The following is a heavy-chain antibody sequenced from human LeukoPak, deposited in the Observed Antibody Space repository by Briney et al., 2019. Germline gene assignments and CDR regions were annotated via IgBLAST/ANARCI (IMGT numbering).Heavy chain of an antibody. V-gene: IGHV3-23*01. CDR3: ARGTKEYQLLYGGYFDY. CDR2: IDGSGGNT. Sequence: GGSLRLSCAASGFTFSNYGMSWVRQAPGRGLEWVSTIDGSGGNTYYADSVKGRFTISRDNSKNSLYLQMNSLRAEDTAVYYCARGTKEYQLLYGGYFDYWGQGTLVTVSS. CDR1: GFTFSNYG. D-gene: IGHD2-2*02. J-gene: IGHJ4*02.